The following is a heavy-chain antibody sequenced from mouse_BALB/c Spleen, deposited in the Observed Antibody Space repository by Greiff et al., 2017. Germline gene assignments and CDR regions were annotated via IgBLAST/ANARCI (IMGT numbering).Heavy chain of an antibody. CDR3: ARCYDYDAMDY. CDR1: GYTFTSYV. V-gene: IGHV1-14*01. CDR2: INPYNDGT. Sequence: EVQLQQSGAELARPGASVKMSCKASGYTFTSYVMHWVKQKPGQGLEWIGYINPYNDGTKYNEKFKGKATLTSDKSSSTAYMELSSLTSEDSAVYYCARCYDYDAMDYWGQGTSVTVSS. D-gene: IGHD1-1*02. J-gene: IGHJ4*01.